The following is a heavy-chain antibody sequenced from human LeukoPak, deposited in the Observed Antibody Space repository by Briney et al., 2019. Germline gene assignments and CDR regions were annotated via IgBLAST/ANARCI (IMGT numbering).Heavy chain of an antibody. V-gene: IGHV3-23*01. CDR3: AKGAVAPGSGGDYFDY. Sequence: PGGSLRLSCAASGFTFSSYAMSWVRQAPGKGLEWVSVITRSGSTYYADSVKGRFTISRDNSKNILYLQMNSLRAEDTAVYSCAKGAVAPGSGGDYFDYWGQGTLVTVSS. D-gene: IGHD3-10*01. CDR2: ITRSGST. J-gene: IGHJ4*02. CDR1: GFTFSSYA.